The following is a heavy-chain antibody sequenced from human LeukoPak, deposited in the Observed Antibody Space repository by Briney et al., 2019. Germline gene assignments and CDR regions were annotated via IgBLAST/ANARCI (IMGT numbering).Heavy chain of an antibody. CDR1: GFAVVINN. Sequence: GGSLRLSCVASGFAVVINNMSWVRQAPGKGLEWVSLIYSGGAIRYADSVKGRFTISRDSSKNTLFLQMNDLTVEDTARYYCARRPGNWGQGILVTVSS. CDR2: IYSGGAI. V-gene: IGHV3-53*01. D-gene: IGHD1-14*01. J-gene: IGHJ4*02. CDR3: ARRPGN.